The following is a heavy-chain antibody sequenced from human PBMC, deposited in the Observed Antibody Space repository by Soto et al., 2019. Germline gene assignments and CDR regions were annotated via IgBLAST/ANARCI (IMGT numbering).Heavy chain of an antibody. V-gene: IGHV3-66*01. Sequence: EVQLVESGGGLVQPGGSLRLSCAASGFSVSTNYMTWVRQSPGKGLEWVSIIYSGGTTYYADSVKGRFTISRDNSKNMLYLQMNSLRVDDTAVYYCARDSRSSLDYWGQGTLVTVSS. CDR1: GFSVSTNY. D-gene: IGHD6-6*01. CDR3: ARDSRSSLDY. J-gene: IGHJ4*02. CDR2: IYSGGTT.